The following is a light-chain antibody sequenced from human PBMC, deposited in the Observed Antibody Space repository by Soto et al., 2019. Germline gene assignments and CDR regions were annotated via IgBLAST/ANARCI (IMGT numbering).Light chain of an antibody. CDR1: QSVSSN. Sequence: IVLTQSPATLSVSPGDRATLFCRASQSVSSNLAWYQQTPGQAPRLLIYDASTRATGIPARFSGSGSGIEFTLTISSLQSEDFAVYYCQQNNNWPIFTFGPGTKVDIK. CDR3: QQNNNWPIFT. V-gene: IGKV3-15*01. J-gene: IGKJ3*01. CDR2: DAS.